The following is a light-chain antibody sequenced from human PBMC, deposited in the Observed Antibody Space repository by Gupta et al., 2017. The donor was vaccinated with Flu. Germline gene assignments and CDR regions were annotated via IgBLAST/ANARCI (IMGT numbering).Light chain of an antibody. CDR2: DAF. J-gene: IGKJ4*01. CDR3: QHRSSWPLT. Sequence: SPGERANLSCRASQSVSRYLVWYQQKPGQAPRLLIYDAFNRATGIPARFSGSGSGTDFTLTISSLEPEDFAVYYCQHRSSWPLTFGGGTKVEIK. CDR1: QSVSRY. V-gene: IGKV3-11*01.